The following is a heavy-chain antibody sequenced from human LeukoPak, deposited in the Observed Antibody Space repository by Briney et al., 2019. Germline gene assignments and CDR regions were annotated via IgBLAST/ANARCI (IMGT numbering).Heavy chain of an antibody. V-gene: IGHV4-39*01. Sequence: LETLSLTCTVSGGSISSSSHSWGWIRQPPGKGLDWTGSIYYTGRTYYNPSLKSRVTISVDTSKNQFSLKLSSVTAADTAVYYCAQSLGSSNWIGNWFDPWGQGTLVAVSS. J-gene: IGHJ5*02. CDR3: AQSLGSSNWIGNWFDP. CDR1: GGSISSSSHS. D-gene: IGHD6-13*01. CDR2: IYYTGRT.